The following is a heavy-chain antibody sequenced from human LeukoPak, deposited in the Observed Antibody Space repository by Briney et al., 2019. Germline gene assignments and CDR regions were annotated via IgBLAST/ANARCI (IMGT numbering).Heavy chain of an antibody. D-gene: IGHD2-15*01. Sequence: SETLSLTCTVSGGSISSSSYYWGWIRQPPGKGLEWIGSIYYSGSTYYNPSLKSRVTISVDTSENQFSLKLSSVTAADTAVYYCGVVVAATPGNNWFDPWGQGTLVTVSS. J-gene: IGHJ5*02. CDR3: GVVVAATPGNNWFDP. CDR2: IYYSGST. CDR1: GGSISSSSYY. V-gene: IGHV4-39*07.